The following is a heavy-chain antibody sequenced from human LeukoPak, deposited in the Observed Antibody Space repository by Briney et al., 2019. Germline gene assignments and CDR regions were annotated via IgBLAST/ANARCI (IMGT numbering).Heavy chain of an antibody. Sequence: ASVKVSCKASGYTFTSYEINWVRQATGQGLEWMGWMNPNSGNTGYAQKFQGRVTMTRNTSISTAYMELSSLRSEDTAVYYCARESAGSGSSPFDYWGQGTLVTVSS. D-gene: IGHD3-10*01. V-gene: IGHV1-8*01. CDR3: ARESAGSGSSPFDY. CDR2: MNPNSGNT. J-gene: IGHJ4*02. CDR1: GYTFTSYE.